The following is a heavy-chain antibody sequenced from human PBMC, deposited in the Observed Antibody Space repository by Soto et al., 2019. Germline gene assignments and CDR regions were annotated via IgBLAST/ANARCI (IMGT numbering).Heavy chain of an antibody. D-gene: IGHD5-12*01. Sequence: EVQLVESGGGLVQPGGSLRLSCAASGFTFSSYWMHWVRQAPGKGLVWVSRINSDGSSTSYADSVKGRFTISRDNAKNTVYLQMTSLGAEDTAVYYCARGGDGYNPFDYWGQGTLVTVSS. V-gene: IGHV3-74*01. CDR1: GFTFSSYW. CDR3: ARGGDGYNPFDY. J-gene: IGHJ4*02. CDR2: INSDGSST.